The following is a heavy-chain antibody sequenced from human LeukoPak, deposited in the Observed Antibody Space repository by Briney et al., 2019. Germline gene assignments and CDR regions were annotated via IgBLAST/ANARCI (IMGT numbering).Heavy chain of an antibody. V-gene: IGHV4-59*08. CDR2: ISHTGSP. J-gene: IGHJ4*02. Sequence: SETLSLTCAVSGGSMRNYYWSWIRQPPGKGLEWIGYISHTGSPNYSPSLKSRVTILIDTSNNQFSLRLTSVTAADTAVYFCARLHYISGWHAMGYFDFWGQGSLVTVSS. CDR3: ARLHYISGWHAMGYFDF. CDR1: GGSMRNYY. D-gene: IGHD6-19*01.